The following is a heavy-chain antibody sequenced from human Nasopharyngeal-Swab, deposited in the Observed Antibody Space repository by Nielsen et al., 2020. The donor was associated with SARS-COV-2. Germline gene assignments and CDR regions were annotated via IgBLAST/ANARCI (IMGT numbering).Heavy chain of an antibody. CDR2: IKQDGSEK. CDR1: GFTFSSYW. J-gene: IGHJ4*02. D-gene: IGHD3-10*01. V-gene: IGHV3-7*01. CDR3: ARASGSGSFDY. Sequence: GESLKISCAASGFTFSSYWVSWVRQAPGKGLEWVANIKQDGSEKYYVDSVKGRFTISRDNAKNSLYLQMNSLRAEDTAVYYCARASGSGSFDYWGQGTLVTVSS.